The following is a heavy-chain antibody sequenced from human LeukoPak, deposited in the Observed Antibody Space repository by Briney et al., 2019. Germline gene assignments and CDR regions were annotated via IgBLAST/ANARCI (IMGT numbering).Heavy chain of an antibody. CDR2: ISAYNGDT. V-gene: IGHV1-18*01. J-gene: IGHJ4*02. D-gene: IGHD1-26*01. CDR1: GYTFTSYG. Sequence: GASVKVSCKASGYTFTSYGITWVRQAPGQGLEWMGWISAYNGDTDYAQKLQGRVTMTTDTSTSTAYMELRSLRSDDTAVYYCARENAESGCFDYWGQGTLVTVSS. CDR3: ARENAESGCFDY.